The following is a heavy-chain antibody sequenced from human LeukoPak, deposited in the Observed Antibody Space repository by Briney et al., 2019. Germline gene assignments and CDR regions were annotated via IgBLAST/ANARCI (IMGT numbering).Heavy chain of an antibody. CDR1: GYIFTNYD. V-gene: IGHV1-8*01. CDR2: INPNNGNT. D-gene: IGHD4-23*01. Sequence: ASVKVSCKASGYIFTNYDINWVRQATGQGLEWMGWINPNNGNTAYAQKFQGRVTMTRNTSISTAYMELSRLRSEDTAVYYCARRLRWSENWFDPWGQGSLVTVSS. CDR3: ARRLRWSENWFDP. J-gene: IGHJ5*02.